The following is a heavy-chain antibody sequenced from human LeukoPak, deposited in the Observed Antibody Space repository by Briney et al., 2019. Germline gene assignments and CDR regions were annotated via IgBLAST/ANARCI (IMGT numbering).Heavy chain of an antibody. CDR3: AGTPGRYCLVTSCSRQREYEQY. Sequence: GESLKISCKASGYRFSSYWIDWGRQMPGRGVGWVWIIYTPDSQVKYSPSFQGPVPISDGKSPDPAYWQCNNLKASDSATYYCAGTPGRYCLVTSCSRQREYEQYWGEGGLVTDSS. V-gene: IGHV5-51*01. D-gene: IGHD2-2*01. J-gene: IGHJ1*01. CDR2: IYTPDSQV. CDR1: GYRFSSYW.